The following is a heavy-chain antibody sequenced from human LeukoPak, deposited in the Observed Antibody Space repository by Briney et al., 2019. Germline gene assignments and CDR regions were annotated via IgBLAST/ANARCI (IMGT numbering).Heavy chain of an antibody. D-gene: IGHD3-3*01. CDR3: ARVRYDFWSGYLFDY. Sequence: PGGSLRLSCAASGFTFSSYAMHWVRQAPGKGLEYVSAISSNGGSTYYANSVKGRFTISRDNSKNTLYLQMGSLRAEDMAVYYCARVRYDFWSGYLFDYWGQGTLVTVSS. CDR2: ISSNGGST. CDR1: GFTFSSYA. V-gene: IGHV3-64*01. J-gene: IGHJ4*02.